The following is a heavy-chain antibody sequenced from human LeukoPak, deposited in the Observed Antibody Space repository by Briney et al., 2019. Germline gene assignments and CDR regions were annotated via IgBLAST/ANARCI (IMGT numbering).Heavy chain of an antibody. CDR3: ARDLGDFWSGFLFDY. J-gene: IGHJ4*02. D-gene: IGHD3-3*01. CDR2: ISYDGSNK. CDR1: GFTFSSYS. V-gene: IGHV3-30*03. Sequence: PGGSLRLSCAASGFTFSSYSMNWVRQAPGKGLEWVAVISYDGSNKYYADSVKGRFTISRDNSKNTLYLQMNSLRAEDTAVYYCARDLGDFWSGFLFDYWGQGTLVTVSS.